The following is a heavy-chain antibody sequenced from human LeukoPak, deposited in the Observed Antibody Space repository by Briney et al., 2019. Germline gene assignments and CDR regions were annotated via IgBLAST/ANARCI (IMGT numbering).Heavy chain of an antibody. V-gene: IGHV4-61*01. CDR3: ARARGGSSWYNH. CDR1: GGSVSSGNYY. Sequence: SETLSLTCIVSGGSVSSGNYYWSWIRQPPGKGLEWIGYIYYSGSTNYNPSLKSRVTISVDTSKNQFSLKLSSVTAADTAVYYCARARGGSSWYNHWGQGTLVTVSS. D-gene: IGHD6-13*01. J-gene: IGHJ1*01. CDR2: IYYSGST.